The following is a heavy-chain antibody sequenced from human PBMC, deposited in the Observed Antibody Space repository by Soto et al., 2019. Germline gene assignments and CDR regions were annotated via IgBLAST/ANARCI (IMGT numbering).Heavy chain of an antibody. D-gene: IGHD2-15*01. Sequence: QVQLQESGPGLVKPSETLSLTCIVSGASVTTPTYYWTWIRQPPGQGLEWIGYISNSGSTHYNPSRASLITISADKSYTQLSMKLKVVSAADTSVYYCARRNSGGNGLDPWGQGTLVTVSS. CDR1: GASVTTPTYY. CDR3: ARRNSGGNGLDP. CDR2: ISNSGST. J-gene: IGHJ5*02. V-gene: IGHV4-61*01.